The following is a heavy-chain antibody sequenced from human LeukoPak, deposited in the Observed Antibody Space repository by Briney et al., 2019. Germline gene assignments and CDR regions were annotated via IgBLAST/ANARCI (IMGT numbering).Heavy chain of an antibody. CDR2: ISGSGGST. V-gene: IGHV3-23*01. J-gene: IGHJ4*02. CDR3: AKAVSYYDSSAYRVHGDLLYFDY. Sequence: PGGSLRLSCAASGFNFNSYSMNWVRQAPGRGLEWVSAISGSGGSTYYADSVKGRFTIYRDNSKNTLYLQMNTLRAEDTAVYYCAKAVSYYDSSAYRVHGDLLYFDYWGQGTLVTVSS. D-gene: IGHD3-22*01. CDR1: GFNFNSYS.